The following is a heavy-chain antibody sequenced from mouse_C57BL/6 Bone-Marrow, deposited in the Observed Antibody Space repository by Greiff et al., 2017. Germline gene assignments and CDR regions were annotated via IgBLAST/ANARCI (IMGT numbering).Heavy chain of an antibody. V-gene: IGHV5-4*01. CDR1: GFTFSSYA. CDR2: ISDGGSYT. Sequence: EVQRVESGGGLVKPGASLKLSCAASGFTFSSYAMSWVRQTPEKRLEWVATISDGGSYTYYPDNVKGLFTISRDNAKNNLYLQMSHLKSEDTAMYYCASLGGFDYWGQGTLVTVSA. CDR3: ASLGGFDY. J-gene: IGHJ3*01. D-gene: IGHD4-1*01.